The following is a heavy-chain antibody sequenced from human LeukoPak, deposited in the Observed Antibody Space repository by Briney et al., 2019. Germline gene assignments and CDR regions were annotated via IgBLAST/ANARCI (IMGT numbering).Heavy chain of an antibody. J-gene: IGHJ6*03. D-gene: IGHD6-13*01. CDR2: INPSGGST. CDR3: ARDRYSSSWSAGVLYYYMDV. V-gene: IGHV1-46*01. Sequence: ASVKVSCKASGYTFTSYYMHWVRQAPGQGLEWMGIINPSGGSTSYAQKFQGRVTMTRDTSTSTVYMELSSLRSEDTAVYYCARDRYSSSWSAGVLYYYMDVWGKGTTVTVSS. CDR1: GYTFTSYY.